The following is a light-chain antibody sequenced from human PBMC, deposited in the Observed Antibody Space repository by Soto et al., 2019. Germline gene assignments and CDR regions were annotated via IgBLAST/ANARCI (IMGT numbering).Light chain of an antibody. CDR1: QGISSA. CDR3: QLFSSYSRC. CDR2: DAS. J-gene: IGKJ4*01. Sequence: IHMKQNKSSLSASVGDTVTITYRASQGISSALTWYQQKPGKVPKLLIYDASSLNSGVPSRFSGSGSGTDFTLTISSLQPEDFATYYCQLFSSYSRCFGCGIKVVIK. V-gene: IGKV1-13*02.